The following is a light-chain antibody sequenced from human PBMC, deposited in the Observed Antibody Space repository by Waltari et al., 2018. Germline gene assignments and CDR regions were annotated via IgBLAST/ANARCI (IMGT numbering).Light chain of an antibody. CDR1: SLRRFY. CDR2: GQD. V-gene: IGLV3-19*01. Sequence: SSKLTQDPAVSVALGQTVKITCQGDSLRRFYASWYQQRAGQAPILVLYGQDNRPSGIPERFSGSTSGNTASLTITGAQADDEADYYCHSRDTSSTRVFGGGTRLTV. CDR3: HSRDTSSTRV. J-gene: IGLJ2*01.